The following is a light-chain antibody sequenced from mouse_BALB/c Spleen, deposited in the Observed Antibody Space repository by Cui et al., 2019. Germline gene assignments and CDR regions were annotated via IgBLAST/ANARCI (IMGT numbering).Light chain of an antibody. CDR2: LTS. Sequence: QIVLTQSPALISASPADKVTMTCSASSSVSYMYWYQQKPRSSPKPWIYLTSNLASGVPARFSGSGSGTSYSLTISSMEAEDAATYYCQQWSSNPLTFGAGTKLELK. CDR1: SSVSY. CDR3: QQWSSNPLT. J-gene: IGKJ5*01. V-gene: IGKV4-68*01.